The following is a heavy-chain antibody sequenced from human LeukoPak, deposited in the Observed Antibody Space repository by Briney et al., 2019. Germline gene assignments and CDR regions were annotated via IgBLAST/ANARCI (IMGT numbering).Heavy chain of an antibody. CDR3: ARDVPNGSGGLNWIDP. CDR1: GGSISSNY. D-gene: IGHD6-25*01. J-gene: IGHJ5*02. Sequence: SETLSLTCTVSGGSISSNYWSWIRQPAGKGLEWIGRIYTSGSTNYNPSLKSRVTISVDKSKNQFSLKLSSVTAADTAVYYCARDVPNGSGGLNWIDPWGQGTLVTVSS. CDR2: IYTSGST. V-gene: IGHV4-4*07.